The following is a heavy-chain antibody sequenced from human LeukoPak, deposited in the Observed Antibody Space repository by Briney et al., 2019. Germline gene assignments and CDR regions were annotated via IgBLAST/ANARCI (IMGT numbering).Heavy chain of an antibody. CDR2: ISYDGSSK. J-gene: IGHJ4*02. CDR3: ARNDYGAFYFDY. CDR1: GFIFRNYA. D-gene: IGHD5-12*01. V-gene: IGHV3-30-3*01. Sequence: PGRSLRLSCAASGFIFRNYAMHWVRQAPGKGLEWVAVISYDGSSKYYADSVKGRFTISRDNSKKTLYLEMNSPRAEDTAMYYCARNDYGAFYFDYWGQGTLVTVSS.